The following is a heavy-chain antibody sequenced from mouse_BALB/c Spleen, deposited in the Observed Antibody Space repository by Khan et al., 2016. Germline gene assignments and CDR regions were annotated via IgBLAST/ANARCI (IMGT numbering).Heavy chain of an antibody. CDR3: AIFCSGRHYYYYVMDY. J-gene: IGHJ4*01. V-gene: IGHV3-6*02. D-gene: IGHD1-1*01. CDR2: ISYDGNN. Sequence: EVQLQESGPGLVKPSQSLSLTCSVIGYSITSGYYWNWIRQFPGNKLEWMGYISYDGNNNYNPSLKNRISITRDNTKNQIFLKLNSVTTGDTATSYCAIFCSGRHYYYYVMDYWGQGTSVTVSS. CDR1: GYSITSGYY.